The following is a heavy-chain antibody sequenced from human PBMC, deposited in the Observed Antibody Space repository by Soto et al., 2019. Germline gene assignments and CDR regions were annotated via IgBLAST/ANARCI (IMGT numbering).Heavy chain of an antibody. D-gene: IGHD3-3*01. Sequence: GASVKVSCKASGYTFTSYAMHWVRQAPGQRLEWMGWINAGNGNTKYSQKFQGRVTITRDTSASTAYMELSSLRSEDTAVYYCARGSTIFGVAGPWGQGTLVTVSS. CDR1: GYTFTSYA. CDR2: INAGNGNT. V-gene: IGHV1-3*01. CDR3: ARGSTIFGVAGP. J-gene: IGHJ5*02.